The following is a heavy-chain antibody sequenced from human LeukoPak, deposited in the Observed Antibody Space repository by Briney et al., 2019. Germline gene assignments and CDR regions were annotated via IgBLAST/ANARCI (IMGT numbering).Heavy chain of an antibody. D-gene: IGHD1-26*01. J-gene: IGHJ5*02. CDR1: GGSITTTNF. V-gene: IGHV4-4*02. Sequence: SETLSLTCGVSGGSITTTNFWSWVRQPPGGGLEWIGEISLRGRTQYNPSLKSRVNISIDESKNHLCLCLASVTAADTAVYYCARESGPYCPFGHWGQGTLVAVTS. CDR3: ARESGPYCPFGH. CDR2: ISLRGRT.